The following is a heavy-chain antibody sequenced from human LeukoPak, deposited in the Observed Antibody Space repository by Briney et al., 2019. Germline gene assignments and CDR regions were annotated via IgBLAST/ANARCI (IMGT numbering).Heavy chain of an antibody. CDR3: ARVSSDYYASV. CDR1: GGSISSGNYY. V-gene: IGHV4-61*02. J-gene: IGHJ4*02. CDR2: IYTSGST. Sequence: SETLSLTCTVSGGSISSGNYYWSWLRQPAGKGLEWIGRIYTSGSTYYNPSLKSRGTISVNTSKNQFSLKLSSVPAADTVVYYCARVSSDYYASVWGQGILVTVSS. D-gene: IGHD4-17*01.